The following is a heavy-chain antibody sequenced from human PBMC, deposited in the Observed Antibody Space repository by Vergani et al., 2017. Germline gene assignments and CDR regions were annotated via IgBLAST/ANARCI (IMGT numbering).Heavy chain of an antibody. CDR1: GFSIDKGYY. V-gene: IGHV4-38-2*01. D-gene: IGHD2-21*02. CDR2: IYRTGRT. CDR3: ARVGHLVAVTGEGPSLDL. Sequence: QVQLQESGPGLVKPSETLSLTCAVSGFSIDKGYYWAWIRQPPGKGLEWIGSIYRTGRTHFNPSLKSRVTISVDTSNNHFSLRLNSLTAADTAVYYCARVGHLVAVTGEGPSLDLWGRGTLVTVSS. J-gene: IGHJ2*01.